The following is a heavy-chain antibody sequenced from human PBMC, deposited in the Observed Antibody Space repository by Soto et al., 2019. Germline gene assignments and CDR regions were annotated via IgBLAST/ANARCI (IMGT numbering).Heavy chain of an antibody. D-gene: IGHD3-10*01. CDR3: ASPVRGVIGPYYY. CDR2: IYSGGST. Sequence: ESGGGLVQPGGSLRLSCAASGFTVSSNYMSWVRQAPGKGLEWVSVIYSGGSTYYADSVKGRFTISRDNSKNTLYLQMNSLRAEDTAVYYCASPVRGVIGPYYYWGQGTLVTVSS. J-gene: IGHJ4*02. V-gene: IGHV3-66*01. CDR1: GFTVSSNY.